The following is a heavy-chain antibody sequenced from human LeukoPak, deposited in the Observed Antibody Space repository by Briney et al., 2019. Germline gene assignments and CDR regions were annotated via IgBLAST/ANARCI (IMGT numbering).Heavy chain of an antibody. V-gene: IGHV1-69*05. CDR1: GGTFSSYA. CDR2: IIPIFGTA. Sequence: ASVKVSCKASGGTFSSYAISWVRQAPGQGLEWMGGIIPIFGTANYAQKFQGRVTITTDESTRTAYMELSSLRSEDTAVYYCARGEEYCSGGSCYVLFDYWGQGTLVTVSS. J-gene: IGHJ4*02. D-gene: IGHD2-15*01. CDR3: ARGEEYCSGGSCYVLFDY.